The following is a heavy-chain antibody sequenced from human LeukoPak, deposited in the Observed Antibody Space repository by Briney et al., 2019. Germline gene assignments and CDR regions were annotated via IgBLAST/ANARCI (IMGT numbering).Heavy chain of an antibody. CDR1: GDSISTSNSY. J-gene: IGHJ6*03. CDR3: ARSSSSWSYYYYYYMDV. V-gene: IGHV4-39*01. Sequence: SETLSLTCTVSGDSISTSNSYWGWIRQPPGKGLEWIGSIYYSGNTYYNASLKSRVTISVDTSKNQLSLKLTSVTAAGTAVYYCARSSSSWSYYYYYYMDVWGKGTTVTVSS. D-gene: IGHD6-13*01. CDR2: IYYSGNT.